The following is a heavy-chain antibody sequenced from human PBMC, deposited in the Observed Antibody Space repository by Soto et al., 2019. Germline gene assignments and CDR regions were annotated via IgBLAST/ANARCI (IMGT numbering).Heavy chain of an antibody. V-gene: IGHV3-7*05. Sequence: EVQLVESGGGLVQPGGSLRLSCAASGFTFNNYYMVWVRQAPGRGLEWVANINQDGSAKYYVDSVKGRFTISRDNAKSSLYLQINSLRAEDTATYDCGRGFDGTHWGQGSLVTVSS. J-gene: IGHJ4*02. D-gene: IGHD6-13*01. CDR2: INQDGSAK. CDR3: GRGFDGTH. CDR1: GFTFNNYY.